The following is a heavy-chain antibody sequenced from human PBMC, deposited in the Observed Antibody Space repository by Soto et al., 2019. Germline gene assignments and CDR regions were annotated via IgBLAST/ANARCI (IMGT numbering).Heavy chain of an antibody. Sequence: GGSLRLSCAASGFTVSSNYMSWVRQAPGKGLEWVSVIYSGGSTYYADSVKGRFTISRHNSKNTLYLQMNSLRAEDTAVYYCASRGSSGYPYYFDYWGQGTLVTVSS. CDR1: GFTVSSNY. J-gene: IGHJ4*02. V-gene: IGHV3-53*04. CDR2: IYSGGST. D-gene: IGHD5-12*01. CDR3: ASRGSSGYPYYFDY.